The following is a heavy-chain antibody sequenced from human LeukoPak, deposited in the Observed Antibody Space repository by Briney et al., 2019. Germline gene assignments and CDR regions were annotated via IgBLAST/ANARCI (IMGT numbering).Heavy chain of an antibody. V-gene: IGHV3-74*01. D-gene: IGHD3-10*01. Sequence: GGSLRLSCAASGFTFSTFWMHWVRQAPGKGLVWVSRINSDGSSTSYADSVKGRFTISRDNAKNTLYLQMNSLRAEDTAVYYCARALLLWFGELSPFDPWGQGTLVTVSS. CDR1: GFTFSTFW. CDR2: INSDGSST. CDR3: ARALLLWFGELSPFDP. J-gene: IGHJ5*02.